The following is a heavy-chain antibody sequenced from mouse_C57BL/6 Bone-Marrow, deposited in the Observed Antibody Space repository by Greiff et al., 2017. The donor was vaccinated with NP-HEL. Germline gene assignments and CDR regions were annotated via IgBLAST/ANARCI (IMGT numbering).Heavy chain of an antibody. CDR1: GFTFSDYG. J-gene: IGHJ4*01. CDR3: ARHPPTGRDYAMDY. CDR2: ISNLAYSI. Sequence: EVMLVESGGGLVQPGGSLQLSCAASGFTFSDYGMAWVRQAPRKGPEWVAFISNLAYSIYYADTVTGRFTISRENAKNTLYLEMSSLRSEDTAMYYCARHPPTGRDYAMDYWGQGTSVTVSS. V-gene: IGHV5-15*01. D-gene: IGHD4-1*02.